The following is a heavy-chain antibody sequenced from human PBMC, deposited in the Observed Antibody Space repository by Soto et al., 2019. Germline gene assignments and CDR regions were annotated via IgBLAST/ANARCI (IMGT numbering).Heavy chain of an antibody. J-gene: IGHJ6*02. CDR3: ARELPASFFAMDV. CDR1: GGSLSSGASY. Sequence: KPSETLSLTCTVSGGSLSSGASYWSWIRQHPRKGLEWIGYIRYSGSTYHNPSLKSRVTISIDTSKNQFSLKLSSVTAADTAVYYCARELPASFFAMDVWGQGTTVTVSS. V-gene: IGHV4-31*03. CDR2: IRYSGST. D-gene: IGHD3-10*01.